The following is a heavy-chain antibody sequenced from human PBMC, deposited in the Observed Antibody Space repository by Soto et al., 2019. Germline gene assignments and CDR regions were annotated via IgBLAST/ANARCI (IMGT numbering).Heavy chain of an antibody. CDR1: GYTFSSNA. Sequence: QAQLVQSGAEEKKPGASVRVSCTASGYTFSSNAIHWVRQAPGQRLEWMGWINPAYGNTKYSQKLQGRLTITRDTSASTAYMELSSLKSEDTAVYYCARIVYDSSGYNRYFDSWGQGTLVTVSS. D-gene: IGHD3-22*01. J-gene: IGHJ4*02. CDR3: ARIVYDSSGYNRYFDS. CDR2: INPAYGNT. V-gene: IGHV1-3*05.